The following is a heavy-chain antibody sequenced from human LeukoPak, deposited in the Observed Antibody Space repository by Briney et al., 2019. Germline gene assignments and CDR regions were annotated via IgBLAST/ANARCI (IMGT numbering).Heavy chain of an antibody. J-gene: IGHJ4*02. Sequence: GGSLRLSCVAPGFTFSTYWMSWVRQAPGKGLEWVANINQDGSEKNYVDSVKGRFTISRDNGKNSLYLQMNSLRAEDTAVYYCARPRYCSSTNCYIDYWGQGALVAV. V-gene: IGHV3-7*01. CDR2: INQDGSEK. CDR1: GFTFSTYW. CDR3: ARPRYCSSTNCYIDY. D-gene: IGHD2-2*01.